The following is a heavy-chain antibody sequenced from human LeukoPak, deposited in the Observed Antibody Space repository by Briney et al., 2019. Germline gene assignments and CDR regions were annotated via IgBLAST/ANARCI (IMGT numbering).Heavy chain of an antibody. Sequence: PGGSLRLSCAASGFTFSSYAMSWVRQAPGKGLEWVSAISGSGGSTYYAGSVKGRFTISRDNSKSTLYLQMNSLRAEDTAVYYCAKDHSTYYDFWSGYSANWLDPWGQGTLVTVSS. CDR3: AKDHSTYYDFWSGYSANWLDP. V-gene: IGHV3-23*01. D-gene: IGHD3-3*01. CDR2: ISGSGGST. CDR1: GFTFSSYA. J-gene: IGHJ5*02.